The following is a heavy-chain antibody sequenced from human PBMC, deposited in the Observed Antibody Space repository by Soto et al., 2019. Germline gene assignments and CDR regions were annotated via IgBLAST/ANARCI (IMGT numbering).Heavy chain of an antibody. D-gene: IGHD3-10*01. Sequence: GGSLRLSCAASGFTFSSYGMHWVRQAPGKGLEWVAVISYDGSNKYYADSVKGRFTISRDNSKNTLYLQMNSLRAEDTAVYYCAKAHLWFGELSAFDIWGQGTMVTVSS. J-gene: IGHJ3*02. CDR2: ISYDGSNK. CDR3: AKAHLWFGELSAFDI. V-gene: IGHV3-30*18. CDR1: GFTFSSYG.